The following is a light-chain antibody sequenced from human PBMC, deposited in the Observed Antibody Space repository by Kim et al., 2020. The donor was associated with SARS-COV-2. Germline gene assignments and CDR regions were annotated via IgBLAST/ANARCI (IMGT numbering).Light chain of an antibody. CDR2: DAS. CDR1: QSISSN. V-gene: IGKV3-11*01. CDR3: QQRSNWRYT. J-gene: IGKJ2*01. Sequence: EIVLTQSPATLSLSPGERATLSCWATQSISSNLAWYQQKPGQAPRLLMYDASNRATGIPARFSGSGSGTAFTLTISSLEPEDFAVYYCQQRSNWRYTFGQGTKLEI.